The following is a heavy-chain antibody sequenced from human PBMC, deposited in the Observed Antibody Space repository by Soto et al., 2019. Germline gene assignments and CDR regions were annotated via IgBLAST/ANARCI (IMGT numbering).Heavy chain of an antibody. CDR1: GFTFSSYA. V-gene: IGHV3-30-3*01. CDR2: ISYDGSNK. Sequence: GGSLRLSCAASGFTFSSYAMHWVRQAPGKGLEWVAVISYDGSNKYYADSVKGRFTISRDNSKNTLYLQMNSLRAEDTAVYYCAREGNGYSYGRGFQWAPPGNPVDYWGQGTLVTVSS. D-gene: IGHD5-18*01. CDR3: AREGNGYSYGRGFQWAPPGNPVDY. J-gene: IGHJ4*02.